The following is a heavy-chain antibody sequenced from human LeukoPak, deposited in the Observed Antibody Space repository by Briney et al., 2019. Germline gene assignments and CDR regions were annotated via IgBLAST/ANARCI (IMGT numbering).Heavy chain of an antibody. D-gene: IGHD2-2*01. Sequence: SETLSLTCTVSGGSISSSSYYWGWIRQPPGKGLEWIGNIYYSGSTYYNPSLESRVTISVDTSKNQFSLKLSSVTAADTAVYYCAREGPAGGYYYYMDVWGKGTTVTVSS. V-gene: IGHV4-39*07. CDR1: GGSISSSSYY. J-gene: IGHJ6*03. CDR3: AREGPAGGYYYYMDV. CDR2: IYYSGST.